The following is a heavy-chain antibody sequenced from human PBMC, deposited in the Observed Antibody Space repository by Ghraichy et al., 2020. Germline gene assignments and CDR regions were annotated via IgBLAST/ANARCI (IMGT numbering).Heavy chain of an antibody. CDR2: IGASGDST. J-gene: IGHJ2*01. CDR1: GFTFSNYA. CDR3: AKVLLTGEYAIRGYFDL. V-gene: IGHV3-23*01. Sequence: GGSLRLSCAASGFTFSNYAMTWVRQAAGKGLEWVSSIGASGDSTYSADSVKGRFTISRDNSKNTLYLQMNSLRPEDTAVYYCAKVLLTGEYAIRGYFDLWGRGTLVTVSS. D-gene: IGHD2-21*01.